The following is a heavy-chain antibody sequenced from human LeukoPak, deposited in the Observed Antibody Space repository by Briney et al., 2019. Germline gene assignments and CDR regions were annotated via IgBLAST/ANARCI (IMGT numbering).Heavy chain of an antibody. CDR1: GFTFSSHA. CDR2: IYGGGDST. Sequence: GGSLRLSCAASGFTFSSHAMTWFRQGPGKGLEWVSSIYGGGDSTFYADSVKGLFTIFRDNSKYTLDLQMNSLRVEDSGMYYCAKDRTVVPLAYWYFDLWGRGTLVTVSS. D-gene: IGHD2-2*01. CDR3: AKDRTVVPLAYWYFDL. J-gene: IGHJ2*01. V-gene: IGHV3-23*01.